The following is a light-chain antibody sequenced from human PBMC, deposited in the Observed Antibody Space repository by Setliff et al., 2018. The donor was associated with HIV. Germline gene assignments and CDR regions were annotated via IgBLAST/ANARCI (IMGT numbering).Light chain of an antibody. CDR1: SSDVGGYNH. J-gene: IGLJ1*01. CDR3: SSYTSSSTYG. V-gene: IGLV2-14*01. Sequence: QSALTQPASVSGSPGQSITISCSGSSSDVGGYNHVSWYQQHPGKAPKLMIYEVSNRPSGVSDRFSGSKSGNTASLTISGLQAEDEADYYCSSYTSSSTYGFGTGTKVTVL. CDR2: EVS.